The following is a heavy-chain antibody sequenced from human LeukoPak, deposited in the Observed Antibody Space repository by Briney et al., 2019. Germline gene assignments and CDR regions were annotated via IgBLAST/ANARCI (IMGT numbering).Heavy chain of an antibody. CDR2: INHSGST. CDR3: ARASVGAISVVFDY. V-gene: IGHV4-34*01. Sequence: PSETLSLTFAVYGGSFSGYYWSWIRQPPGKGLEWIGEINHSGSTNYNPSLKSRVTISVDTSKNQFSLKLSSVTAADTAVYYCARASVGAISVVFDYWGQGTLVTVSS. D-gene: IGHD1-26*01. CDR1: GGSFSGYY. J-gene: IGHJ4*02.